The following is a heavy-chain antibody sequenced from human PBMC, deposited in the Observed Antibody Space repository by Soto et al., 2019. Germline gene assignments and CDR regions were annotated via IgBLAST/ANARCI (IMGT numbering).Heavy chain of an antibody. CDR1: GGSISSGDYY. Sequence: SETLSLTCTVSGGSISSGDYYWSWIRQPPGKGLEWIGYIYYSGSTYYNPSLKSRVTISVDTSKNQFSLKLSSVTAADTAVYYCARVNTAMGFPFDYWGQGTLVTVS. V-gene: IGHV4-30-4*01. CDR3: ARVNTAMGFPFDY. CDR2: IYYSGST. J-gene: IGHJ4*02. D-gene: IGHD5-18*01.